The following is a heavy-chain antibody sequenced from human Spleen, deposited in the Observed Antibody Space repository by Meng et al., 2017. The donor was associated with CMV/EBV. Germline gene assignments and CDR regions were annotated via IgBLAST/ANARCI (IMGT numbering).Heavy chain of an antibody. CDR3: PRGWGINYFDS. J-gene: IGHJ4*02. V-gene: IGHV6-1*01. CDR1: GDTFSSNSAT. CDR2: TYYSARWDN. Sequence: SGDTFSSNSATWSWIRQSPARGLEWMGRTYYSARWDNDYAEEVRGRISVNTDKTNNHLKLQPDSVTHKDTDYCDSPRGWGINYFDSWGQGTLVTVSS. D-gene: IGHD3-16*01.